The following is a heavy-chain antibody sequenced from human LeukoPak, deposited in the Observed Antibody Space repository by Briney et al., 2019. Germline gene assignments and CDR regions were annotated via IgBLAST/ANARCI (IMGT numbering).Heavy chain of an antibody. CDR1: GDSISSNY. Sequence: PSETLSLTCSVSGDSISSNYWSWIRQPPGKGLEWIGYIFYSGSTNYNPSLKSRVTISVDTSKNQFSLQLSSVTAADTAVYYCARGYSGSYYGVWGQGTLVTVSS. V-gene: IGHV4-59*01. D-gene: IGHD1-26*01. J-gene: IGHJ4*02. CDR3: ARGYSGSYYGV. CDR2: IFYSGST.